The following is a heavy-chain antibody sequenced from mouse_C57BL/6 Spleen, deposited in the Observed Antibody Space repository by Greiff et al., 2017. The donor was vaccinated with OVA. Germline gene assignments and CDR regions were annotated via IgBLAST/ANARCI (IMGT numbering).Heavy chain of an antibody. CDR1: GFTFSSYA. Sequence: DVMLVESGGGLVKPGGSLKLSCAASGFTFSSYAMSWVRQTPEKRLEWVATISDGGSYTYYPDNVKGRFTISRDNAKNNLYLQMSHLKTEDTAMYYCAREGSNYSYAMDYWGQGTSVTVSS. CDR2: ISDGGSYT. J-gene: IGHJ4*01. D-gene: IGHD2-5*01. CDR3: AREGSNYSYAMDY. V-gene: IGHV5-4*01.